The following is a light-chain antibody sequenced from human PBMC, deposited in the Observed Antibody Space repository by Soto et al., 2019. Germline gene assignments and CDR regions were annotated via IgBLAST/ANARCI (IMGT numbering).Light chain of an antibody. CDR3: QQYSDWPFT. J-gene: IGKJ2*01. CDR1: QNINTN. V-gene: IGKV3-15*01. CDR2: DAS. Sequence: EIVMTQSPATLSVSPGEGATLSCRASQNINTNLAWYQQRPGQAPSLLISDASTRVTGIPARFGGSGSGTEFTLTISSLQSEDFAVYYCQQYSDWPFTFGQGTKLEIQ.